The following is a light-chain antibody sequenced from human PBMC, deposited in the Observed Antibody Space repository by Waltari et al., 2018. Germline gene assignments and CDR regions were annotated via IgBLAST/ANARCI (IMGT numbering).Light chain of an antibody. CDR3: QTGGHGTWV. V-gene: IGLV4-69*01. CDR1: SGPSPTV. CDR2: VNSDGSH. Sequence: QLVLTPSPSASASLGASVTLTCTLSSGPSPTVVAWLQQHPEKGPRFLMKVNSDGSHTKGAEIPDRSSGSSSGAERYLTISSRQSEDETDDYCQTGGHGTWVFGGGTKLTVL. J-gene: IGLJ3*02.